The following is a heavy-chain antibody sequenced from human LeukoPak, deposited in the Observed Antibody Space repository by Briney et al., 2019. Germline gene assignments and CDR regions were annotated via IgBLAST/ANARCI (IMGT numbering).Heavy chain of an antibody. D-gene: IGHD6-6*01. J-gene: IGHJ4*02. CDR3: ARDRYSSSSREIDY. CDR1: GFTVSSKY. V-gene: IGHV3-66*03. CDR2: LYSNGNT. Sequence: GGSLRLSCAASGFTVSSKYMSWVRQAPGKGLEWVSTLYSNGNTYYADSVKGRFTISRDNSKNTLYLQMNSLRAEDTAVYYCARDRYSSSSREIDYWGQGTLVTVSS.